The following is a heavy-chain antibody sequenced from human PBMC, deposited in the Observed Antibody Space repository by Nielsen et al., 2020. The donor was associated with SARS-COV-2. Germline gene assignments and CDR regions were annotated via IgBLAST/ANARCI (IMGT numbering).Heavy chain of an antibody. Sequence: GESLKISCAASGFTFSNYAMTWVRQAPGKGLEWVSAISESGGRTFYADSVKGRFTISRDNSKNTLYLQINSLRVEDTAVYYCARDAAYSRFDYWGQGTLVTVSS. J-gene: IGHJ4*02. V-gene: IGHV3-23*01. D-gene: IGHD4-11*01. CDR1: GFTFSNYA. CDR2: ISESGGRT. CDR3: ARDAAYSRFDY.